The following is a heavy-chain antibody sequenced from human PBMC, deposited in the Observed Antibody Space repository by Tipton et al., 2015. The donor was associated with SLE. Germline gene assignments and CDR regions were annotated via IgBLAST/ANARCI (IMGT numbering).Heavy chain of an antibody. CDR3: ARHGDETPYDAFDI. CDR1: GGSMSSGSYD. Sequence: TLSLTCTVSGGSMSSGSYDWGWIRQPPGKGLEWIGSIHYSGSTYYNPSLKSRVTISVDTSKNQFSLQLNSVTAADTALYYCARHGDETPYDAFDIWGRGRMVTVSS. D-gene: IGHD7-27*01. V-gene: IGHV4-39*01. J-gene: IGHJ3*02. CDR2: IHYSGST.